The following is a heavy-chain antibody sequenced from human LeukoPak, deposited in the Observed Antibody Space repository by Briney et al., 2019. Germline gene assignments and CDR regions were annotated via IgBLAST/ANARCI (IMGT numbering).Heavy chain of an antibody. V-gene: IGHV4-39*01. D-gene: IGHD4-23*01. CDR3: ATQRLATVAPFDN. CDR1: GVSITSGNYY. Sequence: PSETLSLTCTVSGVSITSGNYYWDWIRQPRGQGLEWIGSMYYTGNTYYNPSLKSRVTLSLDTSKNHFSLRLSSLTAADTAVYYCATQRLATVAPFDNWGQGTLVTVSS. CDR2: MYYTGNT. J-gene: IGHJ4*02.